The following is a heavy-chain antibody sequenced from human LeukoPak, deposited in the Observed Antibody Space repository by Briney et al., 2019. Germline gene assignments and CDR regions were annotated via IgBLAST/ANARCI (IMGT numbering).Heavy chain of an antibody. Sequence: PGGSLRLSYAASGFTFSSSSMNWARQAPGKGLEWISYITSGSATIYYADSVKGRFTISRDNAKNSLYLQMNSLSAEDTAVYYCATDYPFDYWGQGTLVTVSS. CDR3: ATDYPFDY. CDR1: GFTFSSSS. CDR2: ITSGSATI. V-gene: IGHV3-48*04. J-gene: IGHJ4*02.